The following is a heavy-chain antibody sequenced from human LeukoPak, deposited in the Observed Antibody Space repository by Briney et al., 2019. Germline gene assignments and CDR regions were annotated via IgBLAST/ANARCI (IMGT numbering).Heavy chain of an antibody. D-gene: IGHD4-17*01. CDR3: AKDGTTETTNYFYAMDG. Sequence: PGGSLRLSCAASGFTFTTYSMSWVRQAPGKGLESVSAIRGSGGSTYYADSVKGRFTISRDDAKNSLYLQMNSLRAEDTATYYCAKDGTTETTNYFYAMDGWGQGTTVTVSS. CDR1: GFTFTTYS. J-gene: IGHJ6*02. V-gene: IGHV3-23*01. CDR2: IRGSGGST.